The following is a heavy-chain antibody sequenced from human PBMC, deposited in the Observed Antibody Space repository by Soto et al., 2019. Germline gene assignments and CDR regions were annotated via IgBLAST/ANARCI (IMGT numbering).Heavy chain of an antibody. CDR3: ARHGYGSGSYHDTFDI. CDR1: DDSISSSGYY. D-gene: IGHD3-10*01. Sequence: SETLSLTCTVSDDSISSSGYYWGWIRQPPGKGLEWIGSIYYSGNTHYNPSLKSRVTVSVVTSKDQVSLMLTSVTAADTAVYYCARHGYGSGSYHDTFDIWGQGTMVTVSS. V-gene: IGHV4-39*01. J-gene: IGHJ3*02. CDR2: IYYSGNT.